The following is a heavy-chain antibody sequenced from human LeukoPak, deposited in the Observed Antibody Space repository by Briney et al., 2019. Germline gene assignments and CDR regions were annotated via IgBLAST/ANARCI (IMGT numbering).Heavy chain of an antibody. J-gene: IGHJ3*02. V-gene: IGHV3-23*01. CDR1: GFTFSSYA. CDR3: AKDLSDYGDLDAFDI. Sequence: GESLKISCAASGFTFSSYAMSWVRQAPGKGLEWVSAISGSGGSTYYADSVKGRFTISRDNSKNTLYLQMNSLRAEDTAVYYCAKDLSDYGDLDAFDIWGQGTMVTVSS. CDR2: ISGSGGST. D-gene: IGHD4-17*01.